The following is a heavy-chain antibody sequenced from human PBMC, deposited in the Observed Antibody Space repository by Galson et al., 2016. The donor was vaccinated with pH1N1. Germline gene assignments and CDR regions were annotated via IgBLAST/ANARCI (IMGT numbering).Heavy chain of an antibody. V-gene: IGHV3-30*02. CDR1: GINFSSYD. CDR3: AKVESSPVGL. D-gene: IGHD2-2*01. J-gene: IGHJ1*01. CDR2: IRYNGRDM. Sequence: SLRLSCAASGINFSSYDIHWVRQAPGKGLEWVAFIRYNGRDMFYADSMKGRFRVSRDNSKNTLYLQMNSLRTEDTAIYYCAKVESSPVGLWGRGTLVAVSS.